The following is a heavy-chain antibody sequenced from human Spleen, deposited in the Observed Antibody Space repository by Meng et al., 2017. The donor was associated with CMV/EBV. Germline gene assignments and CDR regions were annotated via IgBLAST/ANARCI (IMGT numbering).Heavy chain of an antibody. D-gene: IGHD1-7*01. V-gene: IGHV2-5*01. Sequence: FYGFSLRTSGVGVCWIRKHPGKALEWLALIYWNDDKRYSPSLKSRLTVTRDTSKNQVVLTMTNMDPVDTATYYCARHVELPPFKWFEPWGQGTLVTVSS. CDR1: GFSLRTSGVG. CDR2: IYWNDDK. CDR3: ARHVELPPFKWFEP. J-gene: IGHJ5*02.